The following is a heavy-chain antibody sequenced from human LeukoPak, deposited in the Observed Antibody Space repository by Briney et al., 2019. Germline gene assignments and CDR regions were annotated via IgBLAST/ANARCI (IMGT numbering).Heavy chain of an antibody. CDR3: ARDLCIPIGGHRNSRFDY. J-gene: IGHJ4*02. D-gene: IGHD2-2*02. CDR2: INPNSGDT. CDR1: GYTFTDYY. V-gene: IGHV1-2*02. Sequence: ASVKVSCKASGYTFTDYYMRWVRQAPGQGLEWMGWINPNSGDTNYARNFQGRVTMTRDTSISTAYMELGRLRSDDTAIYYCARDLCIPIGGHRNSRFDYWGQGALVTVSS.